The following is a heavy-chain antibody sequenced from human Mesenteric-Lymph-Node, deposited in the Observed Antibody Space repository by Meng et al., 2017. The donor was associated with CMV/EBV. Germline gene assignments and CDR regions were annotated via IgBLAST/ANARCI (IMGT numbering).Heavy chain of an antibody. D-gene: IGHD4/OR15-4a*01. CDR2: ISPTGSSI. V-gene: IGHV3-11*01. J-gene: IGHJ4*02. Sequence: GESLKISCAASGFTFSDYYMSWIRQAPGKGLEWVSYISPTGSSIYDADSVKGRFTISRDNAKNSVYLQMNSLRAEDTAVYYCAREGDDYGHHFDYWGQGTLVTVSS. CDR1: GFTFSDYY. CDR3: AREGDDYGHHFDY.